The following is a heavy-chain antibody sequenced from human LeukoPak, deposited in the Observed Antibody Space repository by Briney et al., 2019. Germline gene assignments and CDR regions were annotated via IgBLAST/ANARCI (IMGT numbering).Heavy chain of an antibody. D-gene: IGHD6-13*01. Sequence: GGSLRLSCAASGFTFSSYGMHWVRQAPGKGLEWVAFIRYDGSNKYYADSVKGRFTISRDNSKNTLYLQMNSLRAEDTAVYYCAKDATAVVGTVYMDVWGKGTTVTISS. J-gene: IGHJ6*03. CDR3: AKDATAVVGTVYMDV. CDR1: GFTFSSYG. CDR2: IRYDGSNK. V-gene: IGHV3-30*02.